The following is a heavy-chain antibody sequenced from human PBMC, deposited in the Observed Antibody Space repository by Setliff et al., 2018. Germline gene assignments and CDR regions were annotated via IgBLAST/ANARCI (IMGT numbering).Heavy chain of an antibody. V-gene: IGHV4-59*01. D-gene: IGHD1-1*01. CDR3: VREGYSEYFQD. J-gene: IGHJ1*01. Sequence: SETLSLTCTVSGDSINDYYWSWIRQPPGKGLEWIGYVFFTGDTDYNPSLGSRVTISLDTSKNQLSLTLSSVTAADTAVYYCVREGYSEYFQDWGRGTLVTVSS. CDR2: VFFTGDT. CDR1: GDSINDYY.